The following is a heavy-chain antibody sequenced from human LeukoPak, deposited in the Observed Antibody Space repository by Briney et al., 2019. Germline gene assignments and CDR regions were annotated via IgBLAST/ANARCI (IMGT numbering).Heavy chain of an antibody. CDR2: IYYSGST. D-gene: IGHD6-19*01. CDR1: GGSISSYY. CDR3: ARHYIAVAGRGAFDY. Sequence: PSETLSLTCTVSGGSISSYYWSWIRQPPGKGLEWIGYIYYSGSTNYNPSLKSRVTISVDTSKNQFSLKLSSVTAADTAVYYCARHYIAVAGRGAFDYWGQGTLATVSS. V-gene: IGHV4-59*01. J-gene: IGHJ4*02.